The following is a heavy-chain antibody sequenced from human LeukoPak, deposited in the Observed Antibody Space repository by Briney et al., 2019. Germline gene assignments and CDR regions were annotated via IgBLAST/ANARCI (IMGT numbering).Heavy chain of an antibody. CDR3: ARGLLWDDAFDI. V-gene: IGHV4-34*01. Sequence: SETLSLTCAVYGGSFSGYYWSWIRQPPGKGLEWIGEINHSGSTNYNPSLKSRVTISVDTSKNQFSLKLSSVTAADTAVYYCARGLLWDDAFDIWGQGTMVTVSS. CDR2: INHSGST. J-gene: IGHJ3*02. CDR1: GGSFSGYY. D-gene: IGHD1-26*01.